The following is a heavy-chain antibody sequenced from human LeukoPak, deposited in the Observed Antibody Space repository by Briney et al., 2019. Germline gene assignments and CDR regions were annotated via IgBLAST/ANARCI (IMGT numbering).Heavy chain of an antibody. V-gene: IGHV1-3*01. CDR1: GYAFTNYA. CDR2: INAGNSHT. J-gene: IGHJ5*02. CDR3: AREMYYDFWSGLGYNWFDP. Sequence: ASVKVSCKASGYAFTNYAIQWVRQAPGQRLEWMGWINAGNSHTRYSPKFQGRVTIARDTSASTVYMELSSLRSEDTAVYYCAREMYYDFWSGLGYNWFDPWGQGTLVTVSS. D-gene: IGHD3-3*01.